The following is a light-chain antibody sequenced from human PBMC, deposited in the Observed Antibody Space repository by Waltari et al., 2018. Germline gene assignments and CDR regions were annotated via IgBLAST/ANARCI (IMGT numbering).Light chain of an antibody. CDR2: DVS. CDR1: SRDVGGYNY. V-gene: IGLV2-23*02. CDR3: CSYAGSSTVV. J-gene: IGLJ2*01. Sequence: QSALTQPASVSGSPGQSITISCTVTSRDVGGYNYFSWYQQHPGKAPKLMIYDVSKRPSGVSNRFSGSKSGNTASLTISGLQAEDEADYYCCSYAGSSTVVFGGGTKLTVL.